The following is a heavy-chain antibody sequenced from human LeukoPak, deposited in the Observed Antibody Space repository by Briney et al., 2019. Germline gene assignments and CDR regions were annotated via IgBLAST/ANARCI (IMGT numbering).Heavy chain of an antibody. V-gene: IGHV3-30-3*01. D-gene: IGHD2-21*02. CDR3: ARDQGVAYCGGDCYAGYSQH. Sequence: GGSLRLSCAASGFTFSSYAMHWVRQAPGKGLEWVAVISYDGSNKYYADSVKGRFTISRDNSKNTLYLQMNSLRAEDTAVYYCARDQGVAYCGGDCYAGYSQHWGQGTLVTVSS. J-gene: IGHJ1*01. CDR1: GFTFSSYA. CDR2: ISYDGSNK.